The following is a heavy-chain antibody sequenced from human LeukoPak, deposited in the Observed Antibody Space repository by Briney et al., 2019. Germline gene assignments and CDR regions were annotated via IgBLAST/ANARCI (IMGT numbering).Heavy chain of an antibody. V-gene: IGHV3-7*01. J-gene: IGHJ4*02. D-gene: IGHD6-19*01. CDR3: ASTGIAVAEDY. CDR2: IKQDGSEK. CDR1: GFTFSSYW. Sequence: QTGGSLRLSCAASGFTFSSYWMSWVRQAPGKGLEWVANIKQDGSEKYYVDSVKGRFTISRDNAKNSLYLQMNSLRAEDTAVYYCASTGIAVAEDYWGQGTLVTVSS.